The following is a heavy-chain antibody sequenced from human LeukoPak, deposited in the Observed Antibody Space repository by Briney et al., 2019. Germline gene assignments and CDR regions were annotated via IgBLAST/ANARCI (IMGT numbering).Heavy chain of an antibody. V-gene: IGHV5-51*01. Sequence: GESLKISCKGSGYSFTSYWIGWVRQMPGKGLEWMGIIYPGDSDTRYSPSFQGQVTISADKSISTAYLQWSSLKASDTAMYYCARRRYCGRDCYDRAFDIWGQGTMVTVSS. D-gene: IGHD2-21*02. CDR3: ARRRYCGRDCYDRAFDI. CDR2: IYPGDSDT. J-gene: IGHJ3*02. CDR1: GYSFTSYW.